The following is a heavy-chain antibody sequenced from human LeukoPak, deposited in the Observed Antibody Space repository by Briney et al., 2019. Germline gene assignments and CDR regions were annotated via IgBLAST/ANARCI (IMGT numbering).Heavy chain of an antibody. J-gene: IGHJ3*02. V-gene: IGHV4-39*01. D-gene: IGHD6-19*01. CDR2: IFYIGST. CDR1: GGSISSSSYY. Sequence: PSETLSLTCTVSGGSISSSSYYWGWLRQPPGKGLEGIGSIFYIGSTYYNPSLKSRVTISVDTSKNQFSLKLCSVTAADTAVYYCASPSSKWLVLSVIWGQGTMVTVSS. CDR3: ASPSSKWLVLSVI.